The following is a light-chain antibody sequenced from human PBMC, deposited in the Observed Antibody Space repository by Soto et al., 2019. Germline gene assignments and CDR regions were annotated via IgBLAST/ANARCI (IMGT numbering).Light chain of an antibody. V-gene: IGKV3-11*01. CDR3: QQRSNWPPYT. J-gene: IGKJ2*01. CDR2: DAS. Sequence: EIVLTQSPATLSLSPGERATLSCRASQSVSSYLAWYQQKPGQAPRLLIYDASNRATGIPARFSGSGSGTAFPLTISSLEPEDFAVYYSQQRSNWPPYTFGQGTKLEIK. CDR1: QSVSSY.